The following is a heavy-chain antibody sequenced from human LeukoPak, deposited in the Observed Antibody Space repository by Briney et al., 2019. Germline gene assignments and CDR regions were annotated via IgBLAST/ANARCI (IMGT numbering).Heavy chain of an antibody. CDR2: IIPIFGTA. V-gene: IGHV1-69*05. Sequence: SVKVSCKASGGTFSSYAISWVRQAPGQGLEWMGGIIPIFGTANYAQKFQGRVTITTDESTSTAYMELSSLRSEDTAVYYCARARSITMVRGFYRGAFDIWGQGTMVTVSS. J-gene: IGHJ3*02. CDR1: GGTFSSYA. D-gene: IGHD3-10*01. CDR3: ARARSITMVRGFYRGAFDI.